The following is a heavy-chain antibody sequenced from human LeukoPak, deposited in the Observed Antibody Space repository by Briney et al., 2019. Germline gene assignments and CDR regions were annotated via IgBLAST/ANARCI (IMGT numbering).Heavy chain of an antibody. V-gene: IGHV4-34*01. CDR3: ARVAHYPTAAGTLDY. CDR1: GGSFSGYY. CDR2: INHSGST. D-gene: IGHD6-13*01. J-gene: IGHJ4*02. Sequence: SETLSLTCAVYGGSFSGYYWSWIRQPPGKGLEWIGEINHSGSTNYNPSLKSRVTISVDKSKNQFSLKLSSVTAADTAVYYCARVAHYPTAAGTLDYWGQGTLVTVSS.